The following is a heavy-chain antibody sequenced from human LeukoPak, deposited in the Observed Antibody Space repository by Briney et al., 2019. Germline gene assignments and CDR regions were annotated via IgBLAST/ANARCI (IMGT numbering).Heavy chain of an antibody. CDR1: GFTFGDYA. D-gene: IGHD4-23*01. J-gene: IGHJ6*02. CDR3: TREHYGGNSGGPYCYGMDV. Sequence: PGRSLTPSCTAPGFTFGDYAMSWFRQAPGKGLEWVGFIRSKAYGGTTEYAASVKGRFTISRDDSKSIAYLQMNSLKTEDTAVYYCTREHYGGNSGGPYCYGMDVWGQGTMLTVSS. CDR2: IRSKAYGGTT. V-gene: IGHV3-49*03.